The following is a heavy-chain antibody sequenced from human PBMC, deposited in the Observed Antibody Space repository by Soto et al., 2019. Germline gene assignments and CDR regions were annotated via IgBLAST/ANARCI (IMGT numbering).Heavy chain of an antibody. J-gene: IGHJ4*01. V-gene: IGHV3-11*01. CDR2: ISPGGTSM. Sequence: GGSLRLSCAASGFTFSDYYMSWIRQAPGKGLEWVSYISPGGTSMYYADSVKGRFTISRDNAKNSLYLQLNRLRAEYTAVYYCARSRAYITYWGRGSLVTVSS. CDR3: ARSRAYITY. D-gene: IGHD3-16*01. CDR1: GFTFSDYY.